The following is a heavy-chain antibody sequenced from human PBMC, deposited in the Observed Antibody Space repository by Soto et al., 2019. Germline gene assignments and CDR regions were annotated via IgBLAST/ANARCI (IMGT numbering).Heavy chain of an antibody. Sequence: GESLKISCKGSGYSFTSYWIGWVRQMPGKGLEWMGIIYPGDSDTRYSPSFQGQVTISADKSISTAYLQWSSLKASDTAMYYCARHLGCSSTSCYSYYYYGMDVWGQGITVSVSS. V-gene: IGHV5-51*01. J-gene: IGHJ6*02. D-gene: IGHD2-2*02. CDR2: IYPGDSDT. CDR3: ARHLGCSSTSCYSYYYYGMDV. CDR1: GYSFTSYW.